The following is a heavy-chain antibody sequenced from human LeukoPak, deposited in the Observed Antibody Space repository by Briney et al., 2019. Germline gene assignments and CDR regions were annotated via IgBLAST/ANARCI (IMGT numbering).Heavy chain of an antibody. CDR2: ISYDGSNK. Sequence: PGRSLRLSCAASGFTFSSYGMHWVRQAPGKGLEWVAVISYDGSNKYYADSVKGRFTISRDNSKNTLYLQMNSLRAEDTAVYYCAKGYGSGSYVPYYFDYWGQGTLVTVSS. CDR1: GFTFSSYG. CDR3: AKGYGSGSYVPYYFDY. D-gene: IGHD3-10*01. V-gene: IGHV3-30*18. J-gene: IGHJ4*02.